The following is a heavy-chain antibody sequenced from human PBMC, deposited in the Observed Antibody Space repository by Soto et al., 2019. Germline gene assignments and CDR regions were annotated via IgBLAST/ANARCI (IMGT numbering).Heavy chain of an antibody. J-gene: IGHJ5*02. CDR1: GFTFSSYA. Sequence: EVQLLESGGGLVQPGGSLRLSCAASGFTFSSYAMSWVRQAPGKGLEWVSAISGSGGSTYYADSVKGRFTISRDNSKNTLDLQMNSLRAEDTAVYYCARVYSSSWYGNWFDPWGQGTLVTVSS. CDR2: ISGSGGST. CDR3: ARVYSSSWYGNWFDP. D-gene: IGHD6-13*01. V-gene: IGHV3-23*01.